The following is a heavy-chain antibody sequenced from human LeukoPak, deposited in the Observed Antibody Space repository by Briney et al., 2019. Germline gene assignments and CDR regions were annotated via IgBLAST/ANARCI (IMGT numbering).Heavy chain of an antibody. J-gene: IGHJ4*02. CDR3: ARTKGWSGYYY. D-gene: IGHD3-3*01. CDR1: GFTFSSYW. V-gene: IGHV3-74*01. Sequence: PGGSLRLSCAASGFTFSSYWMHWVRQAPGKGLVWVSRINSDGSSTSYADSVKGRFTISRDNAKNTLYLQMNSLRAEDTAVYYCARTKGWSGYYYWGQGTLDTVSS. CDR2: INSDGSST.